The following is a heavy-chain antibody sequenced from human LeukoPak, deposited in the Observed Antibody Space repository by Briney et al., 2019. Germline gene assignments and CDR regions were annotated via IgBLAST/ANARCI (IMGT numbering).Heavy chain of an antibody. V-gene: IGHV1-69*02. CDR3: ARSIAAAGPYNWFDP. CDR1: GYTFSSYT. CDR2: IIPILGIA. Sequence: SVKVSCKASGYTFSSYTISWVRQAPGQGLEWMGRIIPILGIANYAQKFQGRVTITADKSTSTAYMELSSLRSEDTAVYYCARSIAAAGPYNWFDPWGQGTLVTVSS. J-gene: IGHJ5*02. D-gene: IGHD6-13*01.